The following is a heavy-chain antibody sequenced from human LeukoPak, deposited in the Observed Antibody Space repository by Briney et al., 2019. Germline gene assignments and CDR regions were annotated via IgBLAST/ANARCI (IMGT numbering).Heavy chain of an antibody. J-gene: IGHJ5*02. D-gene: IGHD2-15*01. CDR3: ARETLGYCSGGSCHSWWFDP. CDR2: IIPIFGTA. CDR1: GGTFSSYA. Sequence: ASVKVSCKASGGTFSSYAIGWVRQAPGQGLEWMGGIIPIFGTANYAQKFQGRVTITADESTSTAYMELSSLRSEDTAVYYCARETLGYCSGGSCHSWWFDPWGQGTLVTVSS. V-gene: IGHV1-69*13.